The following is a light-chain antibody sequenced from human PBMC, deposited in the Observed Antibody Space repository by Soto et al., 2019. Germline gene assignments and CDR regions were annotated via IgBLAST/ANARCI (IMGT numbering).Light chain of an antibody. J-gene: IGKJ4*01. CDR1: QGVNGA. V-gene: IGKV1-13*02. CDR2: DAS. Sequence: AIQLTQSPSSLSASVGDRVTITCRASQGVNGALAWYQQKPGKTPNLLIYDASRLESGVPSRFSGSGYGTDFTLTISSLQPEDFAIYYCQQFKSYPLTFGGGTKVEIK. CDR3: QQFKSYPLT.